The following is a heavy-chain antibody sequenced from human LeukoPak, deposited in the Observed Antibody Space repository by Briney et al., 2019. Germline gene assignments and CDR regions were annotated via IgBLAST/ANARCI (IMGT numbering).Heavy chain of an antibody. Sequence: SETLSLTCTVSGDSISSGSYYWGWIRQPPGKGLEWIGEINHSGSTNYNPSLKSRVTISVDTSKNQFSLKLSSVTAADTAVYYCARGEITMVRGVITTYYYYYGMDVWGQGTTVTVSS. D-gene: IGHD3-10*01. CDR1: GDSISSGSYY. CDR2: INHSGST. V-gene: IGHV4-39*07. J-gene: IGHJ6*02. CDR3: ARGEITMVRGVITTYYYYYGMDV.